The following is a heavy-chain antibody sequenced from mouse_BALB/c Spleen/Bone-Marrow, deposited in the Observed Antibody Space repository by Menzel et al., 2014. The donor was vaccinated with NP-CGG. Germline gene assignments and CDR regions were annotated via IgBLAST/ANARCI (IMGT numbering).Heavy chain of an antibody. CDR3: ARHHYYGLSAY. V-gene: IGHV4-1*02. D-gene: IGHD1-2*01. Sequence: EVKLLESGGGLVQPGGSLKLSCAASGFDFSRYWMSWVRQAPGKGLEWIGEINPDSSTINYKPSLKDKFIISRDNAKNTLYLQMSKVRSEDTALYYCARHHYYGLSAYWGQGTLVTVSA. CDR2: INPDSSTI. J-gene: IGHJ3*01. CDR1: GFDFSRYW.